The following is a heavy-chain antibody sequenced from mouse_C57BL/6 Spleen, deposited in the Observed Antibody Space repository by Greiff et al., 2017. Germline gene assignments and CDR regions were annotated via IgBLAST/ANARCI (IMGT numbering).Heavy chain of an antibody. D-gene: IGHD2-2*01. J-gene: IGHJ2*01. CDR3: ARTYGNDGYCDY. CDR1: GFTFSDYG. V-gene: IGHV5-17*01. CDR2: ISRGSSTI. Sequence: EVMLVESGGGLVKPGGSLKLSCAASGFTFSDYGMHWVRQAPEKGLEWVAYISRGSSTIYYADTVKGRCTISGDNAKNTLFLQMTRLRSEDTAMDYCARTYGNDGYCDYWGQGTTLTVSS.